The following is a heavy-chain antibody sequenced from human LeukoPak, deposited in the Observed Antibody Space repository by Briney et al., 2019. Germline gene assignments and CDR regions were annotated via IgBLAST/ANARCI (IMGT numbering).Heavy chain of an antibody. Sequence: GGSLRLSCAASGFTFSSYAMSWVRQAPGKGLEWVAVISYDGSNKYYADSVKGRFTISRDNSKNTLYLQMNSLRAEDTAVYYCARNSRVGAPLRFAGYYWGQGTLVTVSS. CDR1: GFTFSSYA. CDR3: ARNSRVGAPLRFAGYY. D-gene: IGHD1-26*01. V-gene: IGHV3-30*03. J-gene: IGHJ4*02. CDR2: ISYDGSNK.